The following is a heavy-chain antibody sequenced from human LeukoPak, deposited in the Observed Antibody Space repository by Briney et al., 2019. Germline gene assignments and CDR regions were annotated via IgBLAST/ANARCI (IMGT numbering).Heavy chain of an antibody. Sequence: AGGSLTLFCSAAGLTFHDYAMHWVRQAPGKGLEWVEDISWNSGSIGYAASVKSRFTPSRDNAKNSLYLQMYSLRAEDTALYYCAKEDRRGRHFDYWGQGTLVTVSS. J-gene: IGHJ4*02. CDR1: GLTFHDYA. V-gene: IGHV3-9*01. CDR2: ISWNSGSI. CDR3: AKEDRRGRHFDY. D-gene: IGHD3-16*01.